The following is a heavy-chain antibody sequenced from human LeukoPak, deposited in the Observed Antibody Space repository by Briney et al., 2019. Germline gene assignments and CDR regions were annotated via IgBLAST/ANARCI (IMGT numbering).Heavy chain of an antibody. CDR2: IYSGGST. J-gene: IGHJ4*02. CDR3: ARMVRNYFGY. CDR1: GFTVSTSF. V-gene: IGHV3-66*01. Sequence: GGSLRLSCAASGFTVSTSFMSWVRQAPGKGLEWVSVIYSGGSTFYADSVKGRFTISRDNSKNTLYLQLNSLRAEDTAVYFCARMVRNYFGYWGQGTLVTVSS. D-gene: IGHD2-8*01.